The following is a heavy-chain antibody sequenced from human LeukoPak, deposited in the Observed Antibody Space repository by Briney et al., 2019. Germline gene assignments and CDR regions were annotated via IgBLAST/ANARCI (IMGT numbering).Heavy chain of an antibody. D-gene: IGHD5-24*01. CDR3: ARRQLRGYKGDHTPNDY. CDR1: GFTFSSYA. CDR2: ISYDGSNK. J-gene: IGHJ4*02. Sequence: PGGSLRLSCAASGFTFSSYAMHWVRQAPGKGLEWVAVISYDGSNKYYADSVKGRFTISRDNSKNTLYLQMNSLRAEDTAVYYCARRQLRGYKGDHTPNDYWGQGTLVTVSS. V-gene: IGHV3-30-3*01.